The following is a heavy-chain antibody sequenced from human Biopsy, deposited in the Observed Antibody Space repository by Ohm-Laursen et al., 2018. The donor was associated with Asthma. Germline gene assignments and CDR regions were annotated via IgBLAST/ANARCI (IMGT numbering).Heavy chain of an antibody. CDR3: ASIPRGCGSYFVDF. CDR2: IHHSGTS. J-gene: IGHJ4*02. CDR1: GDSITSGGCC. D-gene: IGHD3-22*01. Sequence: SQTLSLTCTVSGDSITSGGCCWNWIRQHPGKGLEWIGYIHHSGTSYFNPSLKSRVSFSRDTSKNQFSLRLSSVTAVDTAMYYFASIPRGCGSYFVDFWGQGTLVTVSS. V-gene: IGHV4-31*03.